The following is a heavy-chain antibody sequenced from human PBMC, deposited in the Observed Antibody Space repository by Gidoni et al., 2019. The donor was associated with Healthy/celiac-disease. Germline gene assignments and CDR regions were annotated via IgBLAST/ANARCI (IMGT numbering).Heavy chain of an antibody. D-gene: IGHD4-17*01. Sequence: QVQLQQWGAGLLKPSETLSLTCAVYGGSFSGYYWSWIRQPPGKGLEWIGEINHSGSTNYNPSLKSRVTISVDTSKNQFSLKLSSVTAADTAVYYCARGRTLRLYGDYEGLKGYWGQGTLVTVSS. J-gene: IGHJ4*02. CDR1: GGSFSGYY. V-gene: IGHV4-34*01. CDR3: ARGRTLRLYGDYEGLKGY. CDR2: INHSGST.